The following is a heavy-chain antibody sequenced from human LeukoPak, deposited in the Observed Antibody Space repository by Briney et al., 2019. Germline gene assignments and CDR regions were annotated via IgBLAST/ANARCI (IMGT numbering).Heavy chain of an antibody. J-gene: IGHJ4*02. CDR1: LFTLSRYA. D-gene: IGHD1-26*01. Sequence: GGCLRLSRSASLFTLSRYAVHWVRPAPRKGREYVSGMNDNGGITHYGDSLKGRLTISRDNSKNTLYLEMSTLRAEDTAVYYCVKDLSGRYTFAYWGQGTLATVSS. CDR3: VKDLSGRYTFAY. CDR2: MNDNGGIT. V-gene: IGHV3-64D*09.